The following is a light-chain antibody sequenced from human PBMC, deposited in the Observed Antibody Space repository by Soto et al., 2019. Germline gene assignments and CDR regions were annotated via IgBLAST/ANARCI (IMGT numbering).Light chain of an antibody. J-gene: IGKJ1*01. Sequence: EVVLTQSPGTLSLSPGERATVSCRASQTISRNYLAWYQKKPGQAPRLLIYGASTRATGIPDRITGSGSGTDFTLPIARLEPEDFAVYYCQQYGGPVPWTFGQGTKVEV. V-gene: IGKV3-20*01. CDR1: QTISRNY. CDR2: GAS. CDR3: QQYGGPVPWT.